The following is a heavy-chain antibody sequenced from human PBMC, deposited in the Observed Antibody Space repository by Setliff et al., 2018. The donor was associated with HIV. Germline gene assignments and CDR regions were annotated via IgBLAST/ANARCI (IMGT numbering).Heavy chain of an antibody. Sequence: GGSLRLSCAASGFVFSDHSFHWVRQCPGEGLEWLSYITATGTTVSYADSVRGRFTVSRDNSKESLYLQMNSLTTEDTALYYCAKLLGNGGNSDPFDIWGQGTTVTVSS. CDR1: GFVFSDHS. J-gene: IGHJ3*02. V-gene: IGHV3-43*02. CDR3: AKLLGNGGNSDPFDI. D-gene: IGHD2-21*01. CDR2: ITATGTTV.